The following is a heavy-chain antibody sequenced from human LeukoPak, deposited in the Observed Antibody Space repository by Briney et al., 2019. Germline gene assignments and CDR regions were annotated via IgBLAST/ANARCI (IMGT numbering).Heavy chain of an antibody. D-gene: IGHD7-27*01. CDR3: AKDRSWGMNSAEY. CDR1: GFTFSSYG. V-gene: IGHV3-33*06. CDR2: IWYDGSNQ. J-gene: IGHJ4*02. Sequence: PGGSLRLSCAASGFTFSSYGMHWVRQAPGRGLEWVAVIWYDGSNQYYADSVKGRFTISRDTSKIRLYLQMNSLRVEDTAVYFCAKDRSWGMNSAEYWGQGTLVTVSS.